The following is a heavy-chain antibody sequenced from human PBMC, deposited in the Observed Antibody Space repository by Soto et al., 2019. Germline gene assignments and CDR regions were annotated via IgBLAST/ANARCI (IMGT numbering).Heavy chain of an antibody. J-gene: IGHJ3*02. D-gene: IGHD2-21*02. CDR2: ISGSGGST. Sequence: GGSLRLSCAASGFTFSSYAMSWVRQAPGKGLEWVSAISGSGGSTYYADSVKGRFTISRDNSKNTLYLQMNSLRAEDTAVYYCANLLAYCGGDCGAFDIWGQGTMVTVSS. V-gene: IGHV3-23*01. CDR3: ANLLAYCGGDCGAFDI. CDR1: GFTFSSYA.